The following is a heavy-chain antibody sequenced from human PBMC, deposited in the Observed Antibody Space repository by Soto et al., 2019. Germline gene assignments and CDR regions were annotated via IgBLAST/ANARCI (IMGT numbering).Heavy chain of an antibody. CDR1: GGTFSSYA. J-gene: IGHJ6*02. V-gene: IGHV1-69*13. D-gene: IGHD3-3*01. Sequence: LVKVSCKASGGTFSSYAISWVRQAPGQGLEWMGGIIPIFGTANYAQKFQGRVTITADESTSTAYMELSSLRSEDTAVYYCARAAAIFGVGYDHSYGMDVWGQGTTVTVSS. CDR2: IIPIFGTA. CDR3: ARAAAIFGVGYDHSYGMDV.